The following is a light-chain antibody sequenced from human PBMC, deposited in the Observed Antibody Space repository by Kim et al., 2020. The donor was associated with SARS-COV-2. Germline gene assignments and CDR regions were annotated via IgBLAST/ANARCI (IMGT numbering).Light chain of an antibody. CDR2: GTS. J-gene: IGKJ1*01. CDR3: LQYHNYPRT. V-gene: IGKV1-6*01. CDR1: QGMRDD. Sequence: AIQLTQSPSSLSASVGDKVIITCRPSQGMRDDLGWYQQKPGQAPKLLMYGTSTLQSGVPSRFSGSGSGTDFTLTISSLQPEDFATYYCLQYHNYPRTFGQGTKVDIK.